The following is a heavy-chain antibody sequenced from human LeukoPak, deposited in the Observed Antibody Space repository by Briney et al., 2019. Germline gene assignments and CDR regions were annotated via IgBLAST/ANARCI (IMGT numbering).Heavy chain of an antibody. D-gene: IGHD5-12*01. CDR2: IYYSGST. J-gene: IGHJ6*03. CDR1: GGSFSGYY. CDR3: ARLGLGAPTGNTGYGYYYLDV. Sequence: PSETLSLTCAVYGGSFSGYYWSWIRQPPGKGLEWIGYIYYSGSTNYNPSLKSRVTISVDTSKNQFSLKLSSVTAADTAVYYCARLGLGAPTGNTGYGYYYLDVWGKGTTVTISS. V-gene: IGHV4-59*01.